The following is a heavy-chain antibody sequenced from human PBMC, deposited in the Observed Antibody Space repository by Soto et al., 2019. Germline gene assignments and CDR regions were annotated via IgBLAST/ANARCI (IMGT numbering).Heavy chain of an antibody. CDR3: TRDIGGRWAY. V-gene: IGHV3-74*01. Sequence: LRLSCAASGFTFSSYWMHWVRQVPGKGLLWVSRIDEYGNTIDYADSVRGRFTISRDNARNTLYLEMNSLRAEDTALYYCTRDIGGRWAYWGPGTLVTVSS. D-gene: IGHD3-16*01. J-gene: IGHJ4*02. CDR2: IDEYGNTI. CDR1: GFTFSSYW.